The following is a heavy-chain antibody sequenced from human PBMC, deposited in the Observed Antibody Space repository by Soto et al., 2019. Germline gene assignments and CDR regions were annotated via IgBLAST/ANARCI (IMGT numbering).Heavy chain of an antibody. V-gene: IGHV4-31*03. Sequence: SETLSLTCRVSGDSTSRGGYYWSWIRQHPGKGLEWIGYIYWSGNTYFNPSLKSRVSISLGTSSNQFSLNLTSVTAADTAVYYCARGAADYGDAFDIWGQGTTVTVSS. CDR2: IYWSGNT. J-gene: IGHJ3*02. CDR1: GDSTSRGGYY. D-gene: IGHD4-17*01. CDR3: ARGAADYGDAFDI.